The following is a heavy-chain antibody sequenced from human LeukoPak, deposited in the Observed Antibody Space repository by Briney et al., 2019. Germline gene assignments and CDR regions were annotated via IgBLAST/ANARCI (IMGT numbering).Heavy chain of an antibody. CDR3: AKDRHPARTDGYYFDY. J-gene: IGHJ4*02. CDR1: AFTFRTYG. V-gene: IGHV3-30*18. CDR2: ISYDANNK. D-gene: IGHD1-14*01. Sequence: GGSLRLSCAASAFTFRTYGMHWVRQAPGKGLEWVAVISYDANNKNYADSVKGRVTISRDNSKNTLYLQMNILRAEDTAVYYCAKDRHPARTDGYYFDYWGQGTLVTVSS.